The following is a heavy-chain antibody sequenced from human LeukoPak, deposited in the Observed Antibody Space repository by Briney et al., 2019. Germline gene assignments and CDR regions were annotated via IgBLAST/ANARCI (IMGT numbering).Heavy chain of an antibody. CDR3: AKDRSSGYYYGWFDP. Sequence: GGSLRLSCAASGFTFSSYGMHWVRQAPGKGLEWVAFIRYDGSNKYYADSVKGRFTISRDNSKNTLYLQMNSLRAEDTAVYYCAKDRSSGYYYGWFDPWGQGTLVTVSS. CDR1: GFTFSSYG. V-gene: IGHV3-30*02. J-gene: IGHJ5*02. D-gene: IGHD3-22*01. CDR2: IRYDGSNK.